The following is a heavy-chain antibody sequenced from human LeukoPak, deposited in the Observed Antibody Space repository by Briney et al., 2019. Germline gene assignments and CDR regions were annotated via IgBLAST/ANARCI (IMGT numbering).Heavy chain of an antibody. J-gene: IGHJ4*02. D-gene: IGHD3-9*01. CDR2: INHSGST. Sequence: PSETLSLTCTVSGGSISSYYWSWIRQPPGKGLEWIGEINHSGSTNYNPSLKSRVTISVDTSKNQFSVELSSVTAADTAVYYCARGRRLRYCDWSRITFDYWGQGTLVTVSS. CDR3: ARGRRLRYCDWSRITFDY. V-gene: IGHV4-34*01. CDR1: GGSISSYY.